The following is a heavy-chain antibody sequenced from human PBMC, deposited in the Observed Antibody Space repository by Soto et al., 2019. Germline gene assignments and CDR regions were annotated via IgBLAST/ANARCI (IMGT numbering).Heavy chain of an antibody. Sequence: SETLSLTCTVSGGSISSGDYYWSWIRQPPGKGLEWLGYIYNSGSTYYNPSLKSRATISIDTSKDQFSLKLFSVTAADTAVYYCARGSNYYDSSGYHRPYGTFDIWGQGTMVTVSS. CDR1: GGSISSGDYY. D-gene: IGHD3-22*01. CDR3: ARGSNYYDSSGYHRPYGTFDI. CDR2: IYNSGST. J-gene: IGHJ3*02. V-gene: IGHV4-30-4*01.